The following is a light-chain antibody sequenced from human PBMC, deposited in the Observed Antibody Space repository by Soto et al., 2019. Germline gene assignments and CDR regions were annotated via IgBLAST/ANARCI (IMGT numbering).Light chain of an antibody. CDR3: QTWGTGIRV. Sequence: QLVLTKSPSASASLGASVKLTCTLSSGHRNYAIAWHQQQPEKGLRYSMNLNSDGSHSKGDGIPDRFSGSSSGAERYLTISSLQSEDEADYSWQTWGTGIRVFGGGTELTVL. CDR1: SGHRNYA. J-gene: IGLJ3*02. V-gene: IGLV4-69*01. CDR2: LNSDGSH.